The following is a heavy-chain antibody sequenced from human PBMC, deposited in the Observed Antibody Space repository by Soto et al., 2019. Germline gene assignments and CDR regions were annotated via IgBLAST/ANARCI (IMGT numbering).Heavy chain of an antibody. J-gene: IGHJ4*02. Sequence: NPSETLSLTCAVYGGSSSGYYWSWIRQPPGKGLEWIGEINHSGSTNYNPSLKSRVTISVDTSKNQFSLKLSSVTAADTAVYYCARLIAARSLLDYWGQGTLVTVSS. CDR2: INHSGST. CDR3: ARLIAARSLLDY. D-gene: IGHD6-6*01. V-gene: IGHV4-34*01. CDR1: GGSSSGYY.